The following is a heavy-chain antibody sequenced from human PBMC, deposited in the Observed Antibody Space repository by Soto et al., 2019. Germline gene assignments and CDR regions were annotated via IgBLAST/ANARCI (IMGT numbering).Heavy chain of an antibody. D-gene: IGHD1-7*01. Sequence: PSETLSLTFTVSGGSISSYYWGWIRQPPGKGLEWIGYIYYSGSTNYNPSLKSRVTISVDTSKNQFSLKLSSVTAADTAVYYCARRTGTTSKNWFDPWGQGTLVTVSS. J-gene: IGHJ5*02. CDR3: ARRTGTTSKNWFDP. V-gene: IGHV4-59*01. CDR1: GGSISSYY. CDR2: IYYSGST.